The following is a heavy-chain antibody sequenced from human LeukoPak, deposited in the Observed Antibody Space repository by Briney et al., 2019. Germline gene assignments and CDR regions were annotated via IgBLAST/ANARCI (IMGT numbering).Heavy chain of an antibody. Sequence: APVKVSCKASGYTFTSNYIHWVRQAPGQGLEWMGMIYPRDGSTSYAQKFQGRVTVTRDTSTSTVHMELSGLRSEDTAVYYCARDQEGFDYWGQGTLATVSS. CDR3: ARDQEGFDY. V-gene: IGHV1-46*01. J-gene: IGHJ4*02. CDR1: GYTFTSNY. CDR2: IYPRDGST.